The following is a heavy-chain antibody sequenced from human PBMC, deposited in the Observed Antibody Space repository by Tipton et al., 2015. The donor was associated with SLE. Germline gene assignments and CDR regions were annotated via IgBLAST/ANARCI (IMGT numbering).Heavy chain of an antibody. D-gene: IGHD7-27*01. CDR1: GFSVRNNY. J-gene: IGHJ4*02. V-gene: IGHV3-11*04. CDR3: ASLDRGPSNWEPLDS. CDR2: ISPSGSTV. Sequence: SLRLSCAASGFSVRNNYMTWVRQAPGKGLEWVSCISPSGSTVYYADSVRGRFTVSRDNAKNSLYLHMNSLRAEDTAVYYCASLDRGPSNWEPLDSWGQGTLVTVSS.